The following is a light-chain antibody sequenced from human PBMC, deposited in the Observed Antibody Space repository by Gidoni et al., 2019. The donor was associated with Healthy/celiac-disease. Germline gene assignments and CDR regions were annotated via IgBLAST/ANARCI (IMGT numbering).Light chain of an antibody. Sequence: DIHMTQSPSSLSASVGDRVTITCRASQSISSYLNWYQQKPGKAPNLLIYTASSLQSGVPSRFSGSGSGTDFTLTISSLQPEDFATYYCQQSYSTPGTFGQGTKLEIK. CDR1: QSISSY. CDR2: TAS. CDR3: QQSYSTPGT. J-gene: IGKJ2*02. V-gene: IGKV1-39*01.